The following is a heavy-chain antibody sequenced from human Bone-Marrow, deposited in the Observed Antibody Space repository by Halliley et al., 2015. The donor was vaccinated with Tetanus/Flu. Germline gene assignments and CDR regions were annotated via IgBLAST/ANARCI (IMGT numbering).Heavy chain of an antibody. Sequence: TLSLTCAVYGGSFSGYSWSWIRQPPGKGLEWIGEISHSGSTNYNPSLKSRVTISADTSKNQFSLKLSSVTAADTAVYYCARGAGGLFIFVAPFDDWGQGTLVTVSS. CDR2: ISHSGST. J-gene: IGHJ4*02. CDR1: GGSFSGYS. V-gene: IGHV4-34*01. CDR3: ARGAGGLFIFVAPFDD. D-gene: IGHD3-3*01.